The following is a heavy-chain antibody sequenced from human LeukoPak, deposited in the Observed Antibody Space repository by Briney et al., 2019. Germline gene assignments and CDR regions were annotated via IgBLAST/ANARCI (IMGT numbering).Heavy chain of an antibody. J-gene: IGHJ4*02. Sequence: ASVKVSCKASGGTFSSYAISWVRQAPGQGLEWMGGIIPIFGTANYAQKFQGRVTITADESTSTAYMELSSLRSEDTAVYYCARTTVTTERGFGYWGQGTLVTVSS. V-gene: IGHV1-69*13. D-gene: IGHD4-17*01. CDR2: IIPIFGTA. CDR1: GGTFSSYA. CDR3: ARTTVTTERGFGY.